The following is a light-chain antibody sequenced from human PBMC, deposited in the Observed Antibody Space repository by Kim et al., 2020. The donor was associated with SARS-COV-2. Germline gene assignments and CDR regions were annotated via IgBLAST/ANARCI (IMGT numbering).Light chain of an antibody. CDR3: QQRSNWPPT. Sequence: LSPGERAPLSCRASQSVSSYLAWYQQKPGQAPRLLIYDASNRATGIPARFSGSGSGTDFTLTISSLEPEDFAVYYCQQRSNWPPTFGQGTKVDIK. J-gene: IGKJ1*01. V-gene: IGKV3-11*01. CDR1: QSVSSY. CDR2: DAS.